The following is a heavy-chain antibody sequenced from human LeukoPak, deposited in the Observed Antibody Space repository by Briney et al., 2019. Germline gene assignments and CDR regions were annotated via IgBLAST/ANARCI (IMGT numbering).Heavy chain of an antibody. V-gene: IGHV4-34*01. CDR2: INHSGST. Sequence: PSETLSLTCAVYGGSFSGYYWSWIRQPPGKGLEWIGEINHSGSTNYNPSLKSRVTISVDTSKNQFSLQLSSVTAADTAVYYCARKARGITMVRGVIYYYYYMDVWGKGTTVTVSS. CDR1: GGSFSGYY. J-gene: IGHJ6*03. CDR3: ARKARGITMVRGVIYYYYYMDV. D-gene: IGHD3-10*01.